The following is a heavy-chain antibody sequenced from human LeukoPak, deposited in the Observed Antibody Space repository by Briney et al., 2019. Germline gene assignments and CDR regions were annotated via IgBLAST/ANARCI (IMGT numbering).Heavy chain of an antibody. CDR1: GGTFSSYA. CDR3: ARDHTLGFDY. CDR2: IIPIFGTV. V-gene: IGHV1-69*13. Sequence: ASVKVSCKASGGTFSSYAISWVRQAPGQGLEWMGGIIPIFGTVNYAQKFQGRVTITADESTSTAYMELSSLRSEDTAVYYCARDHTLGFDYWGQGTLVTVSS. J-gene: IGHJ4*02.